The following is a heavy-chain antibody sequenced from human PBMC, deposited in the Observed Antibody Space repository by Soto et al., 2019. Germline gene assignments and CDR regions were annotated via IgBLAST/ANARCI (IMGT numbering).Heavy chain of an antibody. J-gene: IGHJ3*02. V-gene: IGHV3-48*02. D-gene: IGHD2-21*02. CDR3: ARVKKGWAYCGGDCYSGDAFDI. Sequence: WGSLRLSCAASGFTFSSYSMNWVRQAPGKGLEWVSYISSSSSTIYYADSVKGRFTISRDNAENSLYLQMNSLRDEDTAVYYCARVKKGWAYCGGDCYSGDAFDIWGQGTMVTVSS. CDR1: GFTFSSYS. CDR2: ISSSSSTI.